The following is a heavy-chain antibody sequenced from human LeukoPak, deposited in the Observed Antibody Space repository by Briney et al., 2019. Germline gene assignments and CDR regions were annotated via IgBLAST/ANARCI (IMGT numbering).Heavy chain of an antibody. Sequence: GGSLRLSCAASGFTFSSYGMHWVRQAPGKGLEWVAVIWHDGSNKYYADSVKGRFTISRDNSKNTLYLQMNSLRAEDTAVYYCARDVPAYYYDSSGYTDAFDIWGQGTMVTVSS. J-gene: IGHJ3*02. CDR2: IWHDGSNK. V-gene: IGHV3-33*01. CDR1: GFTFSSYG. D-gene: IGHD3-22*01. CDR3: ARDVPAYYYDSSGYTDAFDI.